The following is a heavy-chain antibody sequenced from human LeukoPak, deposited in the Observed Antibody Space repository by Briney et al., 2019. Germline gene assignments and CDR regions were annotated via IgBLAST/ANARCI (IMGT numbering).Heavy chain of an antibody. CDR2: IYWSDDE. D-gene: IGHD3-3*01. Sequence: GPTPVKPTQTLTLTCTFSGISLSSSQVGVGWLRQDPGKALEWLALIYWSDDEYYSPSRKTRLTIIKDTSKNQVVLKMTNMDAVDRGTYYCARGRGSARSTLFDYWGQGTLVTVSS. V-gene: IGHV2-5*04. CDR1: GISLSSSQVG. CDR3: ARGRGSARSTLFDY. J-gene: IGHJ4*02.